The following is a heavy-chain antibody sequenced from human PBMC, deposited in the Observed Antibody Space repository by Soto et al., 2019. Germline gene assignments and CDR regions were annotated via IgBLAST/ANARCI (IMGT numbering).Heavy chain of an antibody. V-gene: IGHV3-23*01. Sequence: GGSLRLSCAASGFTFRTYAMNWVRQAPGKGLEWVSTISGTNGRTYYADSVKGRFTISRDNSKDTLFLQMNSLRAEDTAIYYCARELDIVVVPSAISYWGQGTLVTVSS. CDR1: GFTFRTYA. D-gene: IGHD2-2*02. J-gene: IGHJ4*02. CDR2: ISGTNGRT. CDR3: ARELDIVVVPSAISY.